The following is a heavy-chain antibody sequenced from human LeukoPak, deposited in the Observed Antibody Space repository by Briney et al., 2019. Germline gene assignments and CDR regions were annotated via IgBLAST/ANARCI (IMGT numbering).Heavy chain of an antibody. V-gene: IGHV3-48*03. Sequence: PGGSLGLSCAASGFTFSSYEMNWVRQAPGKGLEWVSYISSSGSTIYYADSVKGRFTISRDNAKNSLYLQMNSLRAEDTAVYYCARAMYIVVVTANDYWGQGTLVTVSS. D-gene: IGHD2-21*02. CDR3: ARAMYIVVVTANDY. CDR2: ISSSGSTI. CDR1: GFTFSSYE. J-gene: IGHJ4*02.